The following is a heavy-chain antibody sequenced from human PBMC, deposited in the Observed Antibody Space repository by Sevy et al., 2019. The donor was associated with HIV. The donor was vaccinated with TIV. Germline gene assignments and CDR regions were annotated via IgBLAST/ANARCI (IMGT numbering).Heavy chain of an antibody. CDR2: LSGSGGSP. D-gene: IGHD3-22*01. V-gene: IGHV3-23*01. Sequence: GGSLSLSCDASGFTFSSYALSWVRPAPGKGLAWVSALSGSGGSPYYADSVRGRFTISSDNSKNTLYLQMNSLRAEDTAVYYCAKRADATYYYDSSGYFGYWGQGTLVTVSS. CDR1: GFTFSSYA. CDR3: AKRADATYYYDSSGYFGY. J-gene: IGHJ4*02.